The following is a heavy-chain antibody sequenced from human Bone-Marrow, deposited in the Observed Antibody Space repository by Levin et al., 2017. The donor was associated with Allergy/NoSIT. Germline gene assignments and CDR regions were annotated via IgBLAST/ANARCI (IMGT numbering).Heavy chain of an antibody. V-gene: IGHV3-74*01. Sequence: PGGSLRLSCAASGFTFSSSWMYWVRQSSGKGLVCVSRINSDGSSTSHADYVEGRFTISRDNAKNTLHLQMSSLRVEDTAVYYCVGGAPMTYWGQGTLVIVSS. D-gene: IGHD3-16*01. CDR2: INSDGSST. CDR3: VGGAPMTY. J-gene: IGHJ4*02. CDR1: GFTFSSSW.